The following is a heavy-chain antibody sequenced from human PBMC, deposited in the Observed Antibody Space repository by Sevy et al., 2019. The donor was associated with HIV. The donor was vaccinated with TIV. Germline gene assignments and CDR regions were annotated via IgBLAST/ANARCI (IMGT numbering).Heavy chain of an antibody. CDR3: ARVVGALPGYYYGMDV. J-gene: IGHJ6*02. CDR1: GFTFSSYA. CDR2: VVGSGGST. V-gene: IGHV3-23*01. D-gene: IGHD1-26*01. Sequence: GGSLRLSCAASGFTFSSYAMSWVRQAPGKGLKWVSAVVGSGGSTYSADSVKGRFTISRDNSKNTLYLQMNSLRAEDTAIYFCARVVGALPGYYYGMDVWGQGTTVTVSS.